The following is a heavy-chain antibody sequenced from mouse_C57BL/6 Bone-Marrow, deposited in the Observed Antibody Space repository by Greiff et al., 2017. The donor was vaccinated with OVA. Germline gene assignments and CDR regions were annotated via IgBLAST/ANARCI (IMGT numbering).Heavy chain of an antibody. Sequence: EVQLVESGGGLVKPGGSLKLSCAASGFTFSSYAMSWVRQTPEKRLEWVATISDGGSYTYYPDNVKGRFTISRDNAKNNLYLQMSHLKSEDTAMYYCARGNTPFAYWGQGTLVTVSA. CDR1: GFTFSSYA. CDR2: ISDGGSYT. V-gene: IGHV5-4*01. D-gene: IGHD5-2*01. J-gene: IGHJ3*01. CDR3: ARGNTPFAY.